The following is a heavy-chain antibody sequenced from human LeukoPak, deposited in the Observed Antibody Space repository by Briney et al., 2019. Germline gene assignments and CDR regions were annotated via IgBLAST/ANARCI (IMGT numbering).Heavy chain of an antibody. CDR2: INHSGST. D-gene: IGHD7-27*01. V-gene: IGHV4-34*01. CDR3: ARGLHLWGY. Sequence: PSETLSLTCAVYGGSFSGYYWSWIRQPPGKGLEWIGEINHSGSTNYNPSLKSRVTISVDTSKNQFSLKLSSVTAADTAVYYCARGLHLWGYWGQGTLVTVSS. J-gene: IGHJ4*02. CDR1: GGSFSGYY.